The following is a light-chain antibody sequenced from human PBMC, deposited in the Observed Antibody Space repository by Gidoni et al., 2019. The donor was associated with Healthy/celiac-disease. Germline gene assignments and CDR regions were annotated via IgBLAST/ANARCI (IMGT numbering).Light chain of an antibody. J-gene: IGKJ4*01. CDR1: QSVISY. CDR2: DAS. CDR3: QQRSNWPPILT. V-gene: IGKV3-11*01. Sequence: EIVFSQSTSTLSLSPGERATLSCRASQSVISYLAWYQQKPGQAPRLLIYDASNRATGIPARFSGSGSGTDFTLTISSLEPEEFAVYYCQQRSNWPPILTFGGGTKVEIK.